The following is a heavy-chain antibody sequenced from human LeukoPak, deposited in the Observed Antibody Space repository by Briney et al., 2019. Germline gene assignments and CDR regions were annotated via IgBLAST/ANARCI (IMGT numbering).Heavy chain of an antibody. CDR1: GGSISSYY. CDR3: ARHPTYYYDSGGYFDPYYFDY. CDR2: IYYSGST. D-gene: IGHD3-22*01. J-gene: IGHJ4*02. Sequence: SETLSLTCTVSGGSISSYYWSWIRQPPGKGLEWIGYIYYSGSTNYNPPLKSRVTISVDTSKNQFSLKLSSVTAADTAVYYCARHPTYYYDSGGYFDPYYFDYWGQGTLVTVSS. V-gene: IGHV4-59*01.